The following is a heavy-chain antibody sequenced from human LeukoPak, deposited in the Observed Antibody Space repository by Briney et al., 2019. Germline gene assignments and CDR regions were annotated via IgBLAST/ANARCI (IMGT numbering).Heavy chain of an antibody. V-gene: IGHV1-69*13. D-gene: IGHD3-9*01. Sequence: GASVKVSCKASGGTFSSYSISWVRQAPGIALDCIGGIIPIFGTANYAQKFQGRATITADESTSTAYMELSSLRSEDTAVYYCAREGAGHYDILTGYYYFDYWGQGTLVTVSS. CDR2: IIPIFGTA. J-gene: IGHJ4*02. CDR1: GGTFSSYS. CDR3: AREGAGHYDILTGYYYFDY.